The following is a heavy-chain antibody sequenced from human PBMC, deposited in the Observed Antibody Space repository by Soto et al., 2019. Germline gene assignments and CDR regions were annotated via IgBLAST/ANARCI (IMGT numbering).Heavy chain of an antibody. Sequence: QVQLVQSGAEVKKPGASVKVSCKASGYTFTSYDINWVRQATGQGLEWMGWMNPNSGNTGYAQKFQGRVTMTRNTSISTAYMELSSLRSEDTAVYYCASSTSPTDYDFWSGVYGMDVWGQGPTVTVSS. CDR2: MNPNSGNT. CDR3: ASSTSPTDYDFWSGVYGMDV. J-gene: IGHJ6*02. D-gene: IGHD3-3*01. V-gene: IGHV1-8*01. CDR1: GYTFTSYD.